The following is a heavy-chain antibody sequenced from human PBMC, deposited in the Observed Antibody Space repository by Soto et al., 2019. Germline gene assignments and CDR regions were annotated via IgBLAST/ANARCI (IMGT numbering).Heavy chain of an antibody. CDR2: ISSSSSTI. D-gene: IGHD4-17*01. Sequence: GGSLRLSCAASGFTFSSYSMNWVRQAPGKGQEWVSYISSSSSTIYYADSVKGRFTISRDNAKNSLYLQMNSLRDEDTAVYYCARDPTTVVTWGFDYWGQGTLVTVSS. J-gene: IGHJ4*02. CDR3: ARDPTTVVTWGFDY. V-gene: IGHV3-48*02. CDR1: GFTFSSYS.